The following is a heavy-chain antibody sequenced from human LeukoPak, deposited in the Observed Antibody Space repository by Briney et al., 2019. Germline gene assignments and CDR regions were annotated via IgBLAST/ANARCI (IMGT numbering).Heavy chain of an antibody. CDR1: GFTFSNYA. Sequence: GSLRLSCAASGFTFSNYAMHWVRQAPGKGLEWVAVISYDGDTQYYKDSLRGRFTISRDNSKNTLYLHMNSLGAEDTAVYYCARANCGGTCFLIDYWGQGILVTVSS. D-gene: IGHD2-15*01. CDR3: ARANCGGTCFLIDY. V-gene: IGHV3-30*04. J-gene: IGHJ4*02. CDR2: ISYDGDTQ.